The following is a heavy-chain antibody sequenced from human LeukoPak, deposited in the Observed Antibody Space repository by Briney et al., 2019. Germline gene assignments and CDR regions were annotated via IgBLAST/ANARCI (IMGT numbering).Heavy chain of an antibody. CDR2: ISHNGRNE. D-gene: IGHD3-10*01. CDR3: AKDRPEDGSSSSAGFDY. V-gene: IGHV3-30*18. J-gene: IGHJ4*02. CDR1: GFTFSGFG. Sequence: SGGSLRLSCVGSGFTFSGFGIHWVRQAPGKGPEWVAVISHNGRNEYYVDSVKGRFAVSRDNSKNTVYLQMNSLRIENTAVYYCAKDRPEDGSSSSAGFDYWGQGTLVTVSS.